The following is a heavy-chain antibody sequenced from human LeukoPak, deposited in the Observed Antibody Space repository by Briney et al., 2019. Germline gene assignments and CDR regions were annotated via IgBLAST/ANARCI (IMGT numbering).Heavy chain of an antibody. V-gene: IGHV3-30*18. D-gene: IGHD6-19*01. Sequence: GRSLRLSCAASGFTFSRYGMHWVRPAPGKGLEWVAVISYDGSNKYYADSVKGRFTISRDNSKNTLYLQMNSLRAEDTAVYYCAKEFQGIAVAGDFDYWGQGTLVTVSS. J-gene: IGHJ4*02. CDR2: ISYDGSNK. CDR3: AKEFQGIAVAGDFDY. CDR1: GFTFSRYG.